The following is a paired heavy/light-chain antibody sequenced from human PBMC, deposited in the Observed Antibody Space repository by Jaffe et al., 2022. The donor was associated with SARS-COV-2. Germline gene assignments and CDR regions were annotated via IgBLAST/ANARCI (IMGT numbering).Heavy chain of an antibody. CDR1: GGTISSNSYH. CDR3: ARQCTATSCYREDY. CDR2: IHYRGST. V-gene: IGHV4-39*01. D-gene: IGHD2-15*01. J-gene: IGHJ4*02. Sequence: QLQLQESGPGLLKPSETLSLTCIVSGGTISSNSYHWGWIRQPPGKGLEWIASIHYRGSTYYNPSLKSRVTISVDTSRNQFSLNLSSVTAADTAVYFCARQCTATSCYREDYWGQGTLVTVSS.
Light chain of an antibody. V-gene: IGLV2-23*01. J-gene: IGLJ3*02. CDR1: SSDVGNYNL. CDR3: CSYTGRGWV. CDR2: EGT. Sequence: QSALTQPASVSGSPGQSITISCTGTSSDVGNYNLVSWYQHHPGKAPELIIYEGTKRPSGVSSRFSGSKFDNTASLTISGLQAEDEADYYCCSYTGRGWVFGGGTQVTVL.